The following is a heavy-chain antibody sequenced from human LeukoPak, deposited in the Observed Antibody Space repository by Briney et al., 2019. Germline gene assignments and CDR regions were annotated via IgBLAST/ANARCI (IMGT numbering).Heavy chain of an antibody. Sequence: PSETLSLTCAVPGGSISSTNWWSWVRQPPGKGLEWIGEIYHSGSTNYNPSLKSRVTISLDKSNNQFSLRLTTVTAADTAVYYCARNGFYCLDHWGQGTLVTVSS. V-gene: IGHV4-4*02. CDR2: IYHSGST. D-gene: IGHD5-24*01. CDR3: ARNGFYCLDH. CDR1: GGSISSTNW. J-gene: IGHJ1*01.